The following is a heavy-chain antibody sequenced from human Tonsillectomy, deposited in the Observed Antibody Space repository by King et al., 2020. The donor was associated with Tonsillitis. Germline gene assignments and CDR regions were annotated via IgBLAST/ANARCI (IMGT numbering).Heavy chain of an antibody. CDR2: IYYSGST. J-gene: IGHJ4*02. Sequence: QLQESGPGLVKPSETLSLTCTVSGGPISSSSYYWGWIRQPPGKGLEWIGSIYYSGSTYYNPSLKSRVTMSVDTSNNQFSLKLSSVTAADTAVYYCARGSRLGIYYFYFWGQGTLGTVSS. CDR1: GGPISSSSYY. CDR3: ARGSRLGIYYFYF. D-gene: IGHD3-22*01. V-gene: IGHV4-39*01.